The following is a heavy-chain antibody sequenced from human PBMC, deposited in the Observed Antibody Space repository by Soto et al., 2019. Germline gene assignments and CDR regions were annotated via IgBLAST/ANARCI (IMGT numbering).Heavy chain of an antibody. CDR3: ARDQVFEDSRGNLLGY. CDR1: GYIFTSYG. D-gene: IGHD3-22*01. V-gene: IGHV1-18*01. CDR2: ISTHNGDR. Sequence: ASVKVSCKASGYIFTSYGINWLRQAPGQGLEWMGWISTHNGDRKYAPKLQGRVTMTTDTSTSTAYMELRSLTSDDTAVYYCARDQVFEDSRGNLLGYWGQGTLVTVSS. J-gene: IGHJ4*02.